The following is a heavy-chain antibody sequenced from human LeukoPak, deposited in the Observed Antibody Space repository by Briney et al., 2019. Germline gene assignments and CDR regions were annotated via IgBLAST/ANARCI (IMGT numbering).Heavy chain of an antibody. CDR2: IYSGGST. D-gene: IGHD6-13*01. J-gene: IGHJ4*02. V-gene: IGHV3-53*01. Sequence: TGGSLRLSCAASGFTVSSNYMSWVRQAPGKGLEWVSVIYSGGSTYYADSVRGRFTISRDNSKNTLYLQMNSLRAEDTAVHYCAKDGGIAPGDYWGQGTLVTVSS. CDR3: AKDGGIAPGDY. CDR1: GFTVSSNY.